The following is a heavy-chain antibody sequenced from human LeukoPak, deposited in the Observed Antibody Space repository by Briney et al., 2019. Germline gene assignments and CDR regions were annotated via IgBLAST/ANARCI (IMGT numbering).Heavy chain of an antibody. CDR1: GFSISNYW. Sequence: GGSLRLSCAASGFSISNYWMSWVRQGPGKGLEWVASINPDGSAERYVDSVKGRFTISRDNAKNSMYLQMNSLSAEDTALFYCARLFGGVTTFDYWGQGTLVTVPS. J-gene: IGHJ4*02. V-gene: IGHV3-7*01. CDR2: INPDGSAE. CDR3: ARLFGGVTTFDY. D-gene: IGHD4-17*01.